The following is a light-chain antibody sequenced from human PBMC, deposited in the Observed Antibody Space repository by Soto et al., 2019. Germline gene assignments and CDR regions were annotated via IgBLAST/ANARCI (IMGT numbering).Light chain of an antibody. CDR1: QSVSSY. CDR2: DAS. V-gene: IGKV3-11*01. J-gene: IGKJ1*01. CDR3: QQRSNWPPIT. Sequence: EIVLTQSPATLSLPPGERATLSFIASQSVSSYLAWYQQKPGQAPRLLIYDASNRATGIPARFSGSGSGTDFTLTISSLEPEDFAVYYCQQRSNWPPITFGQGTKVDIK.